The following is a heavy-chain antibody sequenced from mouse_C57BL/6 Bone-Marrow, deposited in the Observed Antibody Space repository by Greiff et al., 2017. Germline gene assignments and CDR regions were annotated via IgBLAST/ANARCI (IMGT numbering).Heavy chain of an antibody. J-gene: IGHJ2*01. CDR3: TTGRWLFDY. CDR1: GFNIKDDY. Sequence: LQQSGAELVRPGASVKLSCTASGFNIKDDYMHWVKQRPEQGLEWIGWIDPENGDTEYASKVQGKGTITADTSSNTACLQLSSLTSEDTAVYYCTTGRWLFDYWGQGTTLTVSS. CDR2: IDPENGDT. D-gene: IGHD2-3*01. V-gene: IGHV14-4*01.